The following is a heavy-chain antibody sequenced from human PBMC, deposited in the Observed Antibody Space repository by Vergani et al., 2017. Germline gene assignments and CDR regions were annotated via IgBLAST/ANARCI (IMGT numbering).Heavy chain of an antibody. CDR2: ISGSGGST. CDR1: GFTFNHYA. Sequence: EVQLLESGGDLVQPGGSLRLSCAASGFTFNHYAMNWVRQAPGKGLEWVSGISGSGGSTDYAGSVTGRFTISRESSKNTLYRQMNSLSAGDTAVYYCAKASPRNRVSDYLVSYHAMAVWGQGTSVTVSS. J-gene: IGHJ6*02. CDR3: AKASPRNRVSDYLVSYHAMAV. D-gene: IGHD5/OR15-5a*01. V-gene: IGHV3-23*01.